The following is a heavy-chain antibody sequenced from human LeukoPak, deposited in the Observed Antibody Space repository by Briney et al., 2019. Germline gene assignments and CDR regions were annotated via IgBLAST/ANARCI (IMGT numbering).Heavy chain of an antibody. V-gene: IGHV1-24*01. CDR1: GYTLTELS. Sequence: ASVKVSCKVSGYTLTELSMHWVRQAPGKGLEWMGGFDPEDGETIYAQKFQGRVTMTTDTSTSTAYMELRSLRSDDTAVYYCARDLGPYCSTTSYKAHYYYYGMDVWGQGTTVTVSS. CDR3: ARDLGPYCSTTSYKAHYYYYGMDV. CDR2: FDPEDGET. J-gene: IGHJ6*02. D-gene: IGHD2-2*01.